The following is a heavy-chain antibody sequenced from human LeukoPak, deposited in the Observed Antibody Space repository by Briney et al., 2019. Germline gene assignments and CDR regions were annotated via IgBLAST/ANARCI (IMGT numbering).Heavy chain of an antibody. CDR1: GASVSSGGYY. V-gene: IGHV4-61*08. CDR3: ARRGGSGRSFDY. J-gene: IGHJ4*02. D-gene: IGHD3-10*01. Sequence: AETLSLTCTVSGASVSSGGYYWSWIRQPPGKGREWIGYSYYSGSTNFNPALESPVTISVDTSKNQFSLKVSSVTAADTAVYYCARRGGSGRSFDYWGRGTLVTVSS. CDR2: SYYSGST.